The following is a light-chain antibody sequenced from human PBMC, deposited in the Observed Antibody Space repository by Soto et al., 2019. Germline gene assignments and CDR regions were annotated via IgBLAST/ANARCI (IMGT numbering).Light chain of an antibody. Sequence: DIQMTQSPSTLSASVGDRVTITCRASQSISSWLAWYQQKPGKAPKLLIYDASSLESGVPSRFSGSGSGTEFXLTISXLXPDDFATYYCXQYNSYSPWTFGQGTKVEIK. CDR3: XQYNSYSPWT. V-gene: IGKV1-5*01. J-gene: IGKJ1*01. CDR2: DAS. CDR1: QSISSW.